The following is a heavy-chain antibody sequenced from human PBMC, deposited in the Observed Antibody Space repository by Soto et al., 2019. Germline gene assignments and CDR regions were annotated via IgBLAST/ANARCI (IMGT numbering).Heavy chain of an antibody. J-gene: IGHJ4*02. CDR3: ASRWGGTFDY. V-gene: IGHV4-59*01. Sequence: QVQLQESGPGLVKPSETLSLTCTVSGGSISSYYWSWIRQPPGKGLEWIGYIEYRGSTNYNPSLKSRVPTSVDTSKNQFSLQLSSVPAADTAVYYCASRWGGTFDYWGQGTLVTVSS. CDR2: IEYRGST. D-gene: IGHD2-21*01. CDR1: GGSISSYY.